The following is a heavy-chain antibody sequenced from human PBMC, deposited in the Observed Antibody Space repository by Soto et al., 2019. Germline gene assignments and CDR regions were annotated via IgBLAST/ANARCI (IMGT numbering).Heavy chain of an antibody. CDR3: AKYTSLSRYSLFGMDV. D-gene: IGHD2-2*01. Sequence: PGGSLRLSCTTSGFTFSDYAISWFRQAPGKGLEWVGVIRSKAYGVTTDYAASVKGRFAISRDDSKDTAYLQMNSVTTEDTAVYFCAKYTSLSRYSLFGMDVWGHGTTVTVS. CDR1: GFTFSDYA. CDR2: IRSKAYGVTT. V-gene: IGHV3-49*03. J-gene: IGHJ6*02.